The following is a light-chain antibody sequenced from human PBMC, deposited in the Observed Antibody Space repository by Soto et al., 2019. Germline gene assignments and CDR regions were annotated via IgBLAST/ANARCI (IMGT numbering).Light chain of an antibody. J-gene: IGLJ1*01. CDR1: SSDVGGYNY. CDR2: DVS. Sequence: QSALTQPASVSGSPGQSITISCTGTSSDVGGYNYVSWYQQHPGKAPKLMIYDVSNRPSGVSNRFSGSKSANTASLTISGLQDEDEYDYYCSSYTSSSSRIFGTGTKLTVL. V-gene: IGLV2-14*01. CDR3: SSYTSSSSRI.